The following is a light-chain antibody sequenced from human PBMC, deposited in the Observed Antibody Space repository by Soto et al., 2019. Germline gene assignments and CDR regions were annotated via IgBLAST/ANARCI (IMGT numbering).Light chain of an antibody. V-gene: IGKV1-5*03. CDR3: QQSNSSPRT. Sequence: DIQMTQSPSTLSGSVGDRVTITCRASQTISSWLAWYQQKPGKAPKLLIYKASTLKSGVPSRFSGSGSGTHFTLTISSVQPEDFATYYCQQSNSSPRTFGQGTKVDIK. CDR2: KAS. J-gene: IGKJ1*01. CDR1: QTISSW.